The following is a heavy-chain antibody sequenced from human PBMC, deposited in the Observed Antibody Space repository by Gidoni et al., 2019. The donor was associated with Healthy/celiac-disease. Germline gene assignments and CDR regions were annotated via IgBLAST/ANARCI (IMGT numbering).Heavy chain of an antibody. J-gene: IGHJ6*02. CDR2: IYWNDDK. Sequence: QITLKESGPTLVNPTQTLTLTCTFSGFSPSTRGVGLGWTRQPPGKALEGLALIYWNDDKRYSPSLKSRLTITKDTSKNQVVLTMTNMDPVDTATYYCARIVVVPAARRTKYYYYYYGMDVWGQGTTVTVSS. CDR1: GFSPSTRGVG. CDR3: ARIVVVPAARRTKYYYYYYGMDV. V-gene: IGHV2-5*01. D-gene: IGHD2-2*01.